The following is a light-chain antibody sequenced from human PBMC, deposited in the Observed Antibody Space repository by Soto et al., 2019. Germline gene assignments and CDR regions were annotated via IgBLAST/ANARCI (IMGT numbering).Light chain of an antibody. Sequence: IGLKQSPGTLSLSPGERATLSCRASQSVSSSYLAWYQQKPGQAPRLLIYGASSRATGIPDRFSGSGSGTDFTLTISRLEPEDFAVYYCQQYGSSPRTFGQGTKVDI. CDR3: QQYGSSPRT. V-gene: IGKV3-20*01. J-gene: IGKJ1*01. CDR2: GAS. CDR1: QSVSSSY.